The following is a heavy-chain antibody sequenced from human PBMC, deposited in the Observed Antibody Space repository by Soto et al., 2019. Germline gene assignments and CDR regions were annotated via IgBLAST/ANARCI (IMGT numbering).Heavy chain of an antibody. V-gene: IGHV1-69*13. CDR1: GGTFSSYA. CDR3: ARRGSYGGWLDP. D-gene: IGHD1-26*01. CDR2: IIPIFGTA. Sequence: SVKVSCKASGGTFSSYAISWVRQAPGQGLEWMGGIIPIFGTANYAQKFQGRVTITADESTSTAYMELSSLRSEDTAVYYCARRGSYGGWLDPWGQGTLVTVSS. J-gene: IGHJ5*02.